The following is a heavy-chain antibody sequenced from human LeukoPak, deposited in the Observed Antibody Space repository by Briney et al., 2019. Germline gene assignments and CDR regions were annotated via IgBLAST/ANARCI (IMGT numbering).Heavy chain of an antibody. CDR2: IYYSGST. J-gene: IGHJ4*02. V-gene: IGHV4-59*01. Sequence: SETLSLTCTVSGGSISSYYWSWIRQPPGKGLEWIGYIYYSGSTNYNPSLKSRVTISVDTSKNQFSLKLSSVTAADTAVYYCAREAPRRWLQYPVYFDYWGQGTLVTVSS. CDR3: AREAPRRWLQYPVYFDY. D-gene: IGHD5-24*01. CDR1: GGSISSYY.